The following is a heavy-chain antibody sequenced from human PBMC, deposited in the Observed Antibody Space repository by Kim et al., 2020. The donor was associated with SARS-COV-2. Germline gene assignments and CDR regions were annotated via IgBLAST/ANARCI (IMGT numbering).Heavy chain of an antibody. V-gene: IGHV3-33*06. CDR1: GFTFSSYG. Sequence: GGSLRLSCAASGFTFSSYGMHWVRQAPGKGLEWVAVIWYDGSNKYYADSVKGRFTISRDNSKNTLSLRMNSLRAEDTAMYYCAKDMAPNRWFGAYIDYWGQGTLVTVSS. D-gene: IGHD3-10*01. J-gene: IGHJ4*02. CDR2: IWYDGSNK. CDR3: AKDMAPNRWFGAYIDY.